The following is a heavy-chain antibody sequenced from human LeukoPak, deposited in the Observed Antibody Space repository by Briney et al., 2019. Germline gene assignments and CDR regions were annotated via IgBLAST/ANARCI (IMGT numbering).Heavy chain of an antibody. Sequence: SETLSLTCAVYGGSFTGHYWSWIRQPPGQGLEWIGEINHSGSTNYNPSLKSRVTISVDTTTNQFSLKLRSVTAADTAVYYCARSRKYPAYYYGMDVWGQGTTVTVSS. CDR3: ARSRKYPAYYYGMDV. J-gene: IGHJ6*02. CDR2: INHSGST. V-gene: IGHV4-34*01. D-gene: IGHD2-2*01. CDR1: GGSFTGHY.